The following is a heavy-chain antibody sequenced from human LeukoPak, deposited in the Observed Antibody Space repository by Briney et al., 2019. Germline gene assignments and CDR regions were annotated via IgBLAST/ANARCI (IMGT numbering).Heavy chain of an antibody. CDR1: GGSIKGHF. CDR3: ARDSSDFFDRSGFHFLVY. J-gene: IGHJ4*02. D-gene: IGHD3-22*01. V-gene: IGHV4-59*11. Sequence: SETLSLTCTVSGGSIKGHFWSWIRQPPGKGLEWIGYVSDSGTTNYNPSLNSRVTLSVDTSKNQFSLQLTSVTAADTAVYYCARDSSDFFDRSGFHFLVYWGQGNLVDVSS. CDR2: VSDSGTT.